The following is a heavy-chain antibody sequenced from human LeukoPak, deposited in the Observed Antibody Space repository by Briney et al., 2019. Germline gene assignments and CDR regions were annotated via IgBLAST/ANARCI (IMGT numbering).Heavy chain of an antibody. CDR3: ARDAAAAFFDY. CDR1: GFTVSSNY. J-gene: IGHJ4*02. V-gene: IGHV3-66*02. Sequence: GGSLGLSCAASGFTVSSNYMSWVRQAPGKGLEWVSVIYSGGSTYYAYSVKGRFTISIDNSKNTLYLQMNSLRAEDTAVYYCARDAAAAFFDYWGQGTLVTVSS. CDR2: IYSGGST. D-gene: IGHD6-13*01.